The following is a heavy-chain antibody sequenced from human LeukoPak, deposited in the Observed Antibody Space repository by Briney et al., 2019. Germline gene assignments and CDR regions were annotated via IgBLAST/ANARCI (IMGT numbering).Heavy chain of an antibody. J-gene: IGHJ5*02. Sequence: ASVKVSCKASGYTFTGYYMHWVRQAPGQGLEWMGWINPNSGGTNYAQKFQGRVTMTRDTSISTAYMELSSLRSEDTAVYYCATLYSSSWGDPWGQGTLVTVSS. CDR3: ATLYSSSWGDP. D-gene: IGHD6-13*01. V-gene: IGHV1-2*02. CDR1: GYTFTGYY. CDR2: INPNSGGT.